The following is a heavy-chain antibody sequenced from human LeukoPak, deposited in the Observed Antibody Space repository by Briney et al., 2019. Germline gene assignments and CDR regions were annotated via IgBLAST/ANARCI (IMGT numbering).Heavy chain of an antibody. V-gene: IGHV3-48*03. J-gene: IGHJ4*02. CDR1: GFSFRTYE. CDR3: ARGGSYFVH. Sequence: PGGSLRLSCAASGFSFRTYEMTWVRQAPGKGLEWVSHISTSGSTINYADSVKGRFTISRDNAKNSLHLQMNSLRAEDTAVYYCARGGSYFVHWGQGTLVTVSS. CDR2: ISTSGSTI. D-gene: IGHD3-16*01.